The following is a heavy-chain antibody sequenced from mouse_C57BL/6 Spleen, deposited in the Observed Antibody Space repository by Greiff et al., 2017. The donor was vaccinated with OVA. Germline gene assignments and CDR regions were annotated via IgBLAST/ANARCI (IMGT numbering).Heavy chain of an antibody. Sequence: QVHVKQSGAELVRPGASVTLSCKASGYTFTDYEMHWVKQTPVHGLEWIGAIDPETGGTAYNQKFKGKAILTADKSSSTAYMELRSLTSEDSAVYYCTRRDWDLYYFDYWGQGTTLTVSS. J-gene: IGHJ2*01. D-gene: IGHD4-1*01. CDR3: TRRDWDLYYFDY. V-gene: IGHV1-15*01. CDR1: GYTFTDYE. CDR2: IDPETGGT.